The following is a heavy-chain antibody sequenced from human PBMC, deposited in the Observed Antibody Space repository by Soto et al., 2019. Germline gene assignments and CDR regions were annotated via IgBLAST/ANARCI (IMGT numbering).Heavy chain of an antibody. CDR3: ARDETWRTKARFDY. J-gene: IGHJ4*02. CDR1: GGTFSSYA. V-gene: IGHV1-69*13. D-gene: IGHD6-6*01. Sequence: ASVKVSCKASGGTFSSYAISWVRQAPGQGLEWMGGIIPIFGTANYAQKFQGRVTITADESTSTAYMELSSLRSEDTAVYYCARDETWRTKARFDYWGQGTLVTVSS. CDR2: IIPIFGTA.